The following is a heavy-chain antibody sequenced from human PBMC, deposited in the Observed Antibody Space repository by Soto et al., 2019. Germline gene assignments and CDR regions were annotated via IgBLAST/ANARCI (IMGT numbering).Heavy chain of an antibody. J-gene: IGHJ6*02. Sequence: ASVKVSCKASGGTFSSDAISWVRQAPGQGLEWMGGIIPIFGTANYAQKFQGRVTITADESTSTAYMELSSLRSEDTAVYYCARGAYCSSTSCRGRECYYYGMDVWGQGTTVTVSS. CDR2: IIPIFGTA. CDR3: ARGAYCSSTSCRGRECYYYGMDV. D-gene: IGHD2-2*01. V-gene: IGHV1-69*13. CDR1: GGTFSSDA.